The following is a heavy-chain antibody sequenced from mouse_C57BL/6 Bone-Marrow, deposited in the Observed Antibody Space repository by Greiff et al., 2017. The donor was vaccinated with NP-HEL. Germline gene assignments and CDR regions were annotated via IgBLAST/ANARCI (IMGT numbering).Heavy chain of an antibody. J-gene: IGHJ2*01. V-gene: IGHV1-50*01. CDR2: IDPSDSYT. Sequence: VQLKQPGAELVKPGASVKLSCKASGYTFTSYWMQWVKQRPGQGLEWIGEIDPSDSYTNYNQKFKGKATLTVDTSSSTAYMQLSSLTSEDSAVYYCASRGRWLLIYWGQGTTLTVSS. CDR1: GYTFTSYW. D-gene: IGHD2-3*01. CDR3: ASRGRWLLIY.